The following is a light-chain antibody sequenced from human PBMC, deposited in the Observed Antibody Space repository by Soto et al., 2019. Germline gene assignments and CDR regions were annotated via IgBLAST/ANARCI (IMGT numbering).Light chain of an antibody. J-gene: IGKJ1*01. Sequence: DIRMTQSPSTLSASVGDRVTITCRASQSISNWLAWYQQKPGKAPKLLIYDASTLQSGVPSRFSGSGSGTEFTLTISSLQPDDFATYYCQQYDIYSRTFGQGTKVDIK. CDR2: DAS. V-gene: IGKV1-5*01. CDR1: QSISNW. CDR3: QQYDIYSRT.